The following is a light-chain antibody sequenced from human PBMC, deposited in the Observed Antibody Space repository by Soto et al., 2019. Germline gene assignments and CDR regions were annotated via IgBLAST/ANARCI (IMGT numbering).Light chain of an antibody. Sequence: DIVLTQSPATLSVSPGETATLSCRASQSVSTKLAWYQQKPGQAPRLLIYGAYSRAAGIQDRFSGSGSGTDFTLTIRRLEPEDFAVYYCKQYGSSPITFGQGTRLEI. CDR1: QSVSTK. CDR3: KQYGSSPIT. J-gene: IGKJ5*01. V-gene: IGKV3-20*01. CDR2: GAY.